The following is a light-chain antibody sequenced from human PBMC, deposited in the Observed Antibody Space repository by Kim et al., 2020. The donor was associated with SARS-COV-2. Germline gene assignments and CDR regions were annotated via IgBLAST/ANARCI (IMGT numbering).Light chain of an antibody. CDR1: HAVSSSY. Sequence: PGEKATLSCRASHAVSSSYLAWYQQKPGQAPRLLINDASRRATGIPDRFSGSGSGTDFTLTISRLEPEDFAVYYCQQYASSPTTFGGGTKVDIK. V-gene: IGKV3-20*01. CDR3: QQYASSPTT. CDR2: DAS. J-gene: IGKJ4*01.